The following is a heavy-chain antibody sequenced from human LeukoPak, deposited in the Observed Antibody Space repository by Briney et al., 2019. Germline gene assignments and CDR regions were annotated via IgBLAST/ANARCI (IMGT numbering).Heavy chain of an antibody. J-gene: IGHJ4*02. Sequence: GGSLRLSCAASGFTFSSYWMSWVRQAPGKGLEWVANIKQDGSEKNYVDSVKGRFTISRDISTNTLYLQMNSLRAEDTAIYYCVRGCSDTCYRFDYWGQGTLVTVSS. CDR1: GFTFSSYW. CDR2: IKQDGSEK. CDR3: VRGCSDTCYRFDY. D-gene: IGHD2-15*01. V-gene: IGHV3-7*03.